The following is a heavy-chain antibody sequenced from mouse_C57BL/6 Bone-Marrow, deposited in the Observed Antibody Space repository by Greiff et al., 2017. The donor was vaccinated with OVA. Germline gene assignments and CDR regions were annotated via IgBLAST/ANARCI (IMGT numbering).Heavy chain of an antibody. V-gene: IGHV2-5*01. Sequence: QVQLQQSGPGLVQPSQSLSITCTVSGFSLTSYGVHWVRQSPGKGLEWLGVIWRGGSTDYNAAFMSRLSITKDNSKSQVFFKMNSLQADDTAIYYCAKNGHSNSYYYAMDYWGQGTSVTVSS. CDR3: AKNGHSNSYYYAMDY. CDR2: IWRGGST. D-gene: IGHD2-5*01. CDR1: GFSLTSYG. J-gene: IGHJ4*01.